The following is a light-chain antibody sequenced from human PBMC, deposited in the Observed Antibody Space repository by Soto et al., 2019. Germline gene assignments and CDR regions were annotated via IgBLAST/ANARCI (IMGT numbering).Light chain of an antibody. J-gene: IGKJ1*01. CDR2: LGS. Sequence: DIVMTQSPLSLPVTPGEPASISCRSSQSLLHSNGYNYLDWYLQKPGQSPQLLIYLGSNRASGVPDRFSGRGSGTDFTLKISRVEAEDVGVHYCMQAPQTPPWTFGQGTKVEIK. V-gene: IGKV2-28*01. CDR1: QSLLHSNGYNY. CDR3: MQAPQTPPWT.